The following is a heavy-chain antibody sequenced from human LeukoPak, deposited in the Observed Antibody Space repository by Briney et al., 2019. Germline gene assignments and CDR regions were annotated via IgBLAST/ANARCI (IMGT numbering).Heavy chain of an antibody. Sequence: GASVKVSCKASGGTFSSYAISWVRQAPRQGLEWMGRIIPMFGIANNAQKFQGRVTITADKSTSTAYMELSSLRGEDTAVYYCARVPTGSGREALDIWGQGTMVTVSS. CDR3: ARVPTGSGREALDI. J-gene: IGHJ3*02. CDR1: GGTFSSYA. CDR2: IIPMFGIA. V-gene: IGHV1-69*04. D-gene: IGHD3-10*01.